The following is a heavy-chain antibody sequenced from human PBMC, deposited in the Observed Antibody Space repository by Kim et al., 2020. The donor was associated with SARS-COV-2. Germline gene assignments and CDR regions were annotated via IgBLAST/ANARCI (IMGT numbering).Heavy chain of an antibody. J-gene: IGHJ2*01. CDR3: ARGKYYYDGSGNPRFWYFDL. V-gene: IGHV4-59*01. D-gene: IGHD3-22*01. CDR1: GGSISYYY. CDR2: VFDSGST. Sequence: SETLSLTCTVSGGSISYYYWSWIRQPPGKGLEWIGYVFDSGSTNYNPSLKSRVTISLDTSKKQFSLQLTSVTAADTAVYYCARGKYYYDGSGNPRFWYFDLWGRGTLGTVSS.